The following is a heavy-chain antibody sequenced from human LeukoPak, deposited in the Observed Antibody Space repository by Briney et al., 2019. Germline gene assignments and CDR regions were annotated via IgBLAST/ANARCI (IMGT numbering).Heavy chain of an antibody. CDR1: GGSISSGGYY. Sequence: SETLSLTCTVSGGSISSGGYYWSWIRQPPGKGLEWIGYIYHSGSTYYNPSLKSRVTISVDRSKNQFSLKLSSVTAADTAVYYCARYHPGVVVPAAIRNWFDPWGQGTLVTVSS. CDR2: IYHSGST. CDR3: ARYHPGVVVPAAIRNWFDP. J-gene: IGHJ5*02. D-gene: IGHD2-2*01. V-gene: IGHV4-30-2*01.